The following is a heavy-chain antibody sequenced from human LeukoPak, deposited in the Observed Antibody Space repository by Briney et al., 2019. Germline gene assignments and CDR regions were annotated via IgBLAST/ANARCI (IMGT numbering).Heavy chain of an antibody. V-gene: IGHV4-61*02. CDR1: GGSISSSSYY. Sequence: SETLSLTCTVSGGSISSSSYYWSWIRQPAGKGLEWIGRIYTSGSTNYNPSLKSRVTISVDTSKNQFSLKLSSVTAADTAVYYCARDAWNYYDSSGYYSTYYYYYMDVWGKGTTVTISS. D-gene: IGHD3-22*01. J-gene: IGHJ6*03. CDR3: ARDAWNYYDSSGYYSTYYYYYMDV. CDR2: IYTSGST.